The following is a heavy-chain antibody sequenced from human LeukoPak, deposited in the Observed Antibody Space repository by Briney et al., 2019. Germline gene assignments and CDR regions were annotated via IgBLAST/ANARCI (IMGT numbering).Heavy chain of an antibody. CDR1: GFTFDDDA. J-gene: IGHJ4*02. V-gene: IGHV3-9*01. CDR2: ISWDSSKI. CDR3: ARAFDSGSYWETH. D-gene: IGHD3-10*01. Sequence: GGSLRLSCAASGFTFDDDAMHWVRQAPGKGLEWVSGISWDSSKIVYADSVKGRFTISRDNAKNSLYLQMNSLRIEDTALYYCARAFDSGSYWETHWGQGTLVTVSS.